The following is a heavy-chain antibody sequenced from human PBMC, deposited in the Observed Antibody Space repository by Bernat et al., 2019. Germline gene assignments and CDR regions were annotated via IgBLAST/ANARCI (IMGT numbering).Heavy chain of an antibody. CDR2: INPSGGST. Sequence: QVQLVQSGAEVKKPGASVKVSCKASGYTFTSYYMHWVRQAPGQGLEWMGIINPSGGSTSYAQKFQGRVTMTRDTSTSTVYMELSSLRSEDTAVYYCARWYYYDSSGYSPWYYFDYWGQGTLVTVSS. CDR3: ARWYYYDSSGYSPWYYFDY. D-gene: IGHD3-22*01. CDR1: GYTFTSYY. V-gene: IGHV1-46*03. J-gene: IGHJ4*02.